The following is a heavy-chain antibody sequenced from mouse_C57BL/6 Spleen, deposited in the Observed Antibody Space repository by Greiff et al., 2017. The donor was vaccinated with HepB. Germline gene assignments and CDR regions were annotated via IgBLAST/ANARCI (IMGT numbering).Heavy chain of an antibody. V-gene: IGHV1-50*01. CDR2: IDPSDSYT. Sequence: QVQLKQPGAELVKPGASVKLSCKASGYTFTSYWMQWVKQRPGQGLEWIGEIDPSDSYTNYNQKFKGKATLTVDTSSSTAYMQLSSLTSEDSAVYYCARSGAYHDYWGQGTTLTVSS. CDR1: GYTFTSYW. CDR3: ARSGAYHDY. D-gene: IGHD2-10*01. J-gene: IGHJ2*01.